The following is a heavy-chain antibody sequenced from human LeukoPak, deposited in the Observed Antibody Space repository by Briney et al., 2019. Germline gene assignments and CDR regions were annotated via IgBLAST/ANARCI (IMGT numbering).Heavy chain of an antibody. CDR3: AHSHPAIITAVNRYFDY. V-gene: IGHV2-5*01. CDR2: IYWNDDK. J-gene: IGHJ4*02. D-gene: IGHD3-10*01. Sequence: ESGPTLVHPTQTLTLTCTFSGFSLSTSGVGVGWIRQPPGKALECLALIYWNDDKRYSSSLKSRLTITKDTSKNQVVLAMTNVDPVDTGTYYCAHSHPAIITAVNRYFDYWGQGTLVTVSS. CDR1: GFSLSTSGVG.